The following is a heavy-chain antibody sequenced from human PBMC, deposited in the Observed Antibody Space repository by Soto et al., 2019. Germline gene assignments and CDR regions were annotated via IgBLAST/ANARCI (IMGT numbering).Heavy chain of an antibody. D-gene: IGHD6-6*01. J-gene: IGHJ6*02. V-gene: IGHV3-48*02. CDR2: ISSSSSTI. CDR1: GFTFSSYS. CDR3: AREIAYSSSSLANYYYYYGMDV. Sequence: LRLSCAASGFTFSSYSMNWVRQAPGKGLEWVSYISSSSSTIYYADSVKGRFTISRDNAKNSLYLQMNSLGDEDTAVYYCAREIAYSSSSLANYYYYYGMDVWGQGTTVTVSS.